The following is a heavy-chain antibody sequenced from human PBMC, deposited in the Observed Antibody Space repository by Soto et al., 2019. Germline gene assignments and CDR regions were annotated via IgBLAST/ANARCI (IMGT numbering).Heavy chain of an antibody. CDR3: ARGKSSTSHDAFDI. CDR2: IYYSGST. D-gene: IGHD2-2*01. J-gene: IGHJ3*02. V-gene: IGHV4-31*03. CDR1: GGSISSGGYY. Sequence: SETLSLTCTVSGGSISSGGYYWSWIRQHPGKGLEWIGYIYYSGSTYYNPSLKSRVTISVDTSKKQFSLKLSSVTAADTAVYYCARGKSSTSHDAFDIWGQGTMVTVSS.